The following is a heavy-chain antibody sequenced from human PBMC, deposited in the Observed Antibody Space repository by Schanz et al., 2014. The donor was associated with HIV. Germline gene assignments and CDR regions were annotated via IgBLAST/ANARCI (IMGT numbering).Heavy chain of an antibody. CDR3: ARVWADYGMDV. D-gene: IGHD3-16*01. J-gene: IGHJ6*02. V-gene: IGHV3-21*04. CDR2: ISSTSSHT. CDR1: GFSFSSHS. Sequence: EVHLMESGGDLVQPGGSLRLSCTASGFSFSSHSMNWVRQAPGKGLEWVSSISSTSSHTYYAASLKGRFTISRDNAKNSLYLQMNRLRAEDTALYYCARVWADYGMDVWGQGTTVTVSS.